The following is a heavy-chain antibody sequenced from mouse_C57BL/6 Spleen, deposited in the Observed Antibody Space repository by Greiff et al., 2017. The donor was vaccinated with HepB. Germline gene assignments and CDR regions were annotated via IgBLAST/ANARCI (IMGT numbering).Heavy chain of an antibody. J-gene: IGHJ3*01. D-gene: IGHD4-1*01. CDR3: ARWDASFAY. Sequence: VKVVESGAELARPGASVKLSCKASGYTFTSYGISWVKQRTGQGLEWIGEIYPRSGNTYYNEKFKGKATLTADKSSSTAYMELRSLTSEDSAVYFCARWDASFAYWGQGTLVTVSA. CDR1: GYTFTSYG. V-gene: IGHV1-81*01. CDR2: IYPRSGNT.